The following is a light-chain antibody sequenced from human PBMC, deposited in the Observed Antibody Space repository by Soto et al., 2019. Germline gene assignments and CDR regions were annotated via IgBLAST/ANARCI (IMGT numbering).Light chain of an antibody. CDR2: EVS. CDR1: SSDVGSYNL. V-gene: IGLV2-23*02. CDR3: CSYAGSSTPYV. Sequence: SALTQPAYVYGSPGQSITISCTGTSSDVGSYNLVSWYQQHPGKAPKLMIYEVSKRPSGVSNRFSGSKSGNTASLTISGLQAEDEADYYCCSYAGSSTPYVFGTVTKVTVL. J-gene: IGLJ1*01.